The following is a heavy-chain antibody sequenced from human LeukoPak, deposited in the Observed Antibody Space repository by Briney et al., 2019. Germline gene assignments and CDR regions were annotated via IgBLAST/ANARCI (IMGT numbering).Heavy chain of an antibody. CDR3: ARHRGSSWSPNWYFDL. CDR1: GGSISSSSYY. J-gene: IGHJ2*01. D-gene: IGHD6-13*01. V-gene: IGHV4-39*01. CDR2: IYYSGST. Sequence: SETLSLTCTVSGGSISSSSYYWGWIRQPPGKGLEWIGSIYYSGSTYYNPSLKSRVTISVDTSKNQFSLKLSSVTAADTAVYYCARHRGSSWSPNWYFDLWGRGTLVTVSS.